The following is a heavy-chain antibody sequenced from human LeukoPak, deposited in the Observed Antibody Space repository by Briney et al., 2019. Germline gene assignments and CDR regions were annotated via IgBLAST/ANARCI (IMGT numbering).Heavy chain of an antibody. D-gene: IGHD6-19*01. CDR1: GDSISSSSYY. CDR2: LYYSGGT. CDR3: ATLDSSGRDH. V-gene: IGHV4-39*01. J-gene: IGHJ4*02. Sequence: PAETLSLTCTVSGDSISSSSYYWGWIRQPPGKGLEWIGSLYYSGGTYYNPSLKSRVTISVDTSKNQFSLKLSSVTAADTAVYYCATLDSSGRDHWGQGTLVTVSS.